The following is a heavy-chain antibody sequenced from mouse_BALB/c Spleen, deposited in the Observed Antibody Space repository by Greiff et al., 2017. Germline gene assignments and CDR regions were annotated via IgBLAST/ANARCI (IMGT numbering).Heavy chain of an antibody. CDR3: ARGTGTRYAMDY. J-gene: IGHJ4*01. V-gene: IGHV5-4*02. Sequence: EVQLVESGGGLVKPGGSLKLSCAASGFTFSDYYMYWVRQTPEKRLEWVATISDGGSYTYYPDSVKGRFTISRDNAKNNLYLQMSSLKSEDTAMCYCARGTGTRYAMDYWGQGTSVTVSS. CDR1: GFTFSDYY. D-gene: IGHD4-1*01. CDR2: ISDGGSYT.